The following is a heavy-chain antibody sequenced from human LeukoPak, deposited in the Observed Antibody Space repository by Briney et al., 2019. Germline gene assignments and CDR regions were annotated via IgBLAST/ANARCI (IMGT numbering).Heavy chain of an antibody. CDR3: ARDRYNWNDGWFDP. Sequence: ASVKVSCKASGYTFTTYGINWVRQAPGHGLEWMGWISAYNGNTNYAQKLQGRVTMTTDTSTSTAYMDLRSLRSDDTAVYYCARDRYNWNDGWFDPWGQGTLVTVSS. J-gene: IGHJ5*02. CDR1: GYTFTTYG. CDR2: ISAYNGNT. D-gene: IGHD1-1*01. V-gene: IGHV1-18*01.